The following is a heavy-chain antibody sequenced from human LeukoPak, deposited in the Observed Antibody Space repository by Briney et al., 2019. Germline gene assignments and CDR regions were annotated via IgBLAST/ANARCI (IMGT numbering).Heavy chain of an antibody. V-gene: IGHV4-59*08. CDR1: GGSISSYY. CDR3: ARTYYNWFDP. Sequence: KPSETLSLTCTVSGGSISSYYWSWIRQPPGKGLEWIGYIYYSGSTNYNPSLKSRVTISVDTSKNQFSLKLSSVTAADTAVYYCARTYYNWFDPCGHGTLVTVSS. J-gene: IGHJ5*02. CDR2: IYYSGST.